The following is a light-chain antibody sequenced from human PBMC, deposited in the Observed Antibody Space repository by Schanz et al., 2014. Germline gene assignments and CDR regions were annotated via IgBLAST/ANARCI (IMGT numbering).Light chain of an antibody. CDR1: SSDVGSYNL. V-gene: IGLV2-14*02. J-gene: IGLJ3*02. CDR2: EGS. Sequence: QSVLTQPASVSGSPGQSITISCTGTSSDVGSYNLVSWYQQHPGKAPKLMIYEGSKRPSGVSNRFSGSKSGNTASLTISGLQAEDEADYYCSSYTRSSTQVFGGGTKLTVL. CDR3: SSYTRSSTQV.